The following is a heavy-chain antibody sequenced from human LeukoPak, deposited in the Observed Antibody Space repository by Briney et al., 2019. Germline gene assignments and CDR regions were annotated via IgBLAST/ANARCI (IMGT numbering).Heavy chain of an antibody. J-gene: IGHJ5*02. CDR2: INHSGST. D-gene: IGHD2-21*02. V-gene: IGHV4-34*01. CDR3: AAVVVTAPNNWFDP. CDR1: GGSFSGYY. Sequence: SETLSLTCAVYGGSFSGYYWSWIRQPPGKGLEWIGEINHSGSTNYNPSLKSRVTISVDTSKNQFSLKLSSVTAADTAVYYCAAVVVTAPNNWFDPWGQGTLVTVSS.